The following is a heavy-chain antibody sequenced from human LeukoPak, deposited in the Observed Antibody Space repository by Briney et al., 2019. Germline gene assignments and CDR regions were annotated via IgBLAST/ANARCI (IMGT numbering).Heavy chain of an antibody. Sequence: PGGSLRLSCAASGFTFSSYWMSWVRQAPGKGLEWVANIKKDGTEKKYVDSVRGRFTISRDNAKNSLYLQMNSLRAEDTALYYCAREGGSGWYSGWFDPWGQGTLVIVSS. CDR2: IKKDGTEK. V-gene: IGHV3-7*01. J-gene: IGHJ5*02. CDR3: AREGGSGWYSGWFDP. D-gene: IGHD6-19*01. CDR1: GFTFSSYW.